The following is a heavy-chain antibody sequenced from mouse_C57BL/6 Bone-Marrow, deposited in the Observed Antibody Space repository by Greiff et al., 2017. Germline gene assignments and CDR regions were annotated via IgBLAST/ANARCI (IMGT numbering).Heavy chain of an antibody. J-gene: IGHJ3*01. CDR1: GYAFSSSW. D-gene: IGHD2-2*01. V-gene: IGHV1-82*01. CDR3: ARGGYDAWFAY. Sequence: QVQLQQSGPELVKPGASVKISCKASGYAFSSSWMNWVKQRPGRGLEWIGRIYPGDGDTNYNGKFKGKATLTAGKSSSTAYMQLSSLTSEDSAVYVCARGGYDAWFAYWGQGTLVTVSA. CDR2: IYPGDGDT.